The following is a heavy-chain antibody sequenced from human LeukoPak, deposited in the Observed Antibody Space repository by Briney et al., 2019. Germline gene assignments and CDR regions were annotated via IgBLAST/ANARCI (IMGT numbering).Heavy chain of an antibody. CDR3: AGGFRGLDY. CDR1: GFTFSSYW. V-gene: IGHV3-7*01. Sequence: GGSLRLSCAASGFTFSSYWMTWVRQAPGKGLEWVANIKQDGGETYYVDSVKGRFTISRDNAKNSLYLQMNSLSAEHTPAYYCAGGFRGLDYWGQGTLVTVSS. D-gene: IGHD6-25*01. J-gene: IGHJ4*02. CDR2: IKQDGGET.